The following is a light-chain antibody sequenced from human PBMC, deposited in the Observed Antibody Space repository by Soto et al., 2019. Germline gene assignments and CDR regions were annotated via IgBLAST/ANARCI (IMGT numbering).Light chain of an antibody. V-gene: IGLV1-40*01. J-gene: IGLJ1*01. CDR2: GNT. CDR3: QSYDTSLSILYV. CDR1: TSNIGAGHH. Sequence: QSVLTQPPSVSGAPGQRVTISCTGSTSNIGAGHHVHWYQQLPGTAPKLLIYGNTNRPSGVPDRFSGSKSGTSASLAITGLQAEDEADYYCQSYDTSLSILYVFGTGTKVTVL.